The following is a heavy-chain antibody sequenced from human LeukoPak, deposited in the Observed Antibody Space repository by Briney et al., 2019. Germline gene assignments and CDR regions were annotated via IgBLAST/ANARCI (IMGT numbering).Heavy chain of an antibody. CDR2: MSSSGTYI. J-gene: IGHJ4*02. V-gene: IGHV3-21*01. Sequence: GGSLRLSCAASGFTFSSYSMNWVRQAPGKGLEWVSSMSSSGTYIYYADSVKGRFTISRDNAKNSLYLQMNSLRAEDTAVYYCARDLVVAACFDYWGQGTLVTVSS. D-gene: IGHD6-19*01. CDR3: ARDLVVAACFDY. CDR1: GFTFSSYS.